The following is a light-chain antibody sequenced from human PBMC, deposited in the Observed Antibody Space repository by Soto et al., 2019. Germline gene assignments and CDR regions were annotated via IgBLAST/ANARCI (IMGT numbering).Light chain of an antibody. CDR3: QQFSSYPLT. J-gene: IGKJ4*01. Sequence: EFVLTQSPGTLSLSPGERATLSCSASQTVRNNYLAWYQQKPGQAPRLLIYDASSRATGIPDRFSGGGSGTDFTLTISTLEPEDFAVYYCQQFSSYPLTFGGGTKGDIK. V-gene: IGKV3-20*01. CDR1: QTVRNNY. CDR2: DAS.